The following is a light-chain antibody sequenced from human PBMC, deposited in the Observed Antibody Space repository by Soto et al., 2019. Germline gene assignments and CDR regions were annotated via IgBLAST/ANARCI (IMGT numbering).Light chain of an antibody. J-gene: IGKJ1*01. CDR1: QSVSNNY. Sequence: EIVLTQSPGTPSLSPGERATLSCRASQSVSNNYLAWYQQKPGQAPRLLIYDASNRATGIPDRFSGSGSGTDFTLTISRLEPEDSAVDYCQQYGSSPRAFGQGTKVEIK. V-gene: IGKV3-20*01. CDR3: QQYGSSPRA. CDR2: DAS.